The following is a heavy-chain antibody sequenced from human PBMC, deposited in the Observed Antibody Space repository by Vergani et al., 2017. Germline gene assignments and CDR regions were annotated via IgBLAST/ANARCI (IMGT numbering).Heavy chain of an antibody. D-gene: IGHD2-15*01. CDR3: ARVMCSGGSCYYDYWYFDL. J-gene: IGHJ2*01. Sequence: VQLVESGGGLVQPGGSLRLSCAASGFTFSSYAMSWVRQAPGKGLEWVSAISGSGGSTYYADSVKGRFTISRDNSKNTLYLQMNSLRAEDTAVYYCARVMCSGGSCYYDYWYFDLWGRGTLVTVSS. CDR2: ISGSGGST. CDR1: GFTFSSYA. V-gene: IGHV3-23*04.